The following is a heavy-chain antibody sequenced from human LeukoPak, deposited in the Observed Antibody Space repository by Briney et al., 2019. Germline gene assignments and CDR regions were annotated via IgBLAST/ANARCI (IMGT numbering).Heavy chain of an antibody. CDR1: GYTFTGYY. CDR2: INPNSGGT. D-gene: IGHD6-13*01. Sequence: ASVKVSCKASGYTFTGYYMHWVRQAPGQGLEWMGWINPNSGGTNYAQKFQGRVTMTRDTSISTAYMELSRLRSDDTAVYYCARSRPIAAAGTPFDYWGQGTLVTVSS. J-gene: IGHJ4*02. CDR3: ARSRPIAAAGTPFDY. V-gene: IGHV1-2*02.